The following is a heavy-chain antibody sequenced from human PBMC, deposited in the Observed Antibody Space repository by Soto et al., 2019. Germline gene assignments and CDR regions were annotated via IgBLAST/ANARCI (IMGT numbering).Heavy chain of an antibody. CDR2: IYPGDSDT. D-gene: IGHD1-26*01. J-gene: IGHJ4*02. CDR3: ARREGAHGIVFDY. CDR1: GYSFTSYW. Sequence: EVQLVQSGAEVKKPGESLKISCKGSGYSFTSYWIGWVRQMPGKGLEWMGIIYPGDSDTRYSPSFQGQVTISADKSIRNASLRWSSLKASDPAMYYCARREGAHGIVFDYWGQGTLVTVSP. V-gene: IGHV5-51*03.